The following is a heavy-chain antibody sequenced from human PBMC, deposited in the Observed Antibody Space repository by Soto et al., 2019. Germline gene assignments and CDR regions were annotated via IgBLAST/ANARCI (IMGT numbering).Heavy chain of an antibody. D-gene: IGHD1-26*01. J-gene: IGHJ2*01. V-gene: IGHV1-18*01. CDR3: AREAQPWGLHRYFNL. CDR2: ISPYNGNT. Sequence: QVQLVQSGADVKKPGASVKVSCKASGYSFTNYLITWVRQAPGQGLEWMGGISPYNGNTDYAQNLRGRVTMTPDTSTSTVYMERRSLRSDDTAVYYCAREAQPWGLHRYFNLGGRGTRVTVSS. CDR1: GYSFTNYL.